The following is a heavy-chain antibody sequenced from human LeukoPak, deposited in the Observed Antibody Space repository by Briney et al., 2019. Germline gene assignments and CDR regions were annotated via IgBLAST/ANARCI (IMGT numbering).Heavy chain of an antibody. D-gene: IGHD3-10*01. Sequence: GGSLRLSCAASGFSFSTYSMNWVRQAPGKGLEWVSYISTSNTYYADSVKGRFTISRDSAKNSLYLQMNSLGDEDTAVYYCARDRAWAFDIWGQGTMVTVSS. J-gene: IGHJ3*02. CDR1: GFSFSTYS. V-gene: IGHV3-48*02. CDR2: ISTSNT. CDR3: ARDRAWAFDI.